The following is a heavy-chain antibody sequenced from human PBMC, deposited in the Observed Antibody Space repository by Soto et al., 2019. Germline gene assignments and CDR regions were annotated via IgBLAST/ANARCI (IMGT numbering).Heavy chain of an antibody. V-gene: IGHV3-48*01. CDR3: ARDVRLPDY. D-gene: IGHD3-10*02. Sequence: EVQLVESGGGLVPPVGSLRLSCAASGFTCSTYSMNWVRQAPGKGLEWVSFISSTGETTYYADSVKGRLTISRDNAKNSLFLQMNSLTAEDTAVYYCARDVRLPDYWGQGTLVTVSS. CDR2: ISSTGETT. CDR1: GFTCSTYS. J-gene: IGHJ4*02.